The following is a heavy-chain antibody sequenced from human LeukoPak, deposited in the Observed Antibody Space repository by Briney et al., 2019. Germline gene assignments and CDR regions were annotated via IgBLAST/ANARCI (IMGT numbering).Heavy chain of an antibody. V-gene: IGHV3-23*01. CDR1: GFTFSSYG. D-gene: IGHD5-18*01. CDR3: AKPEETTMVNGAFDI. Sequence: GGTLRLSCAASGFTFSSYGMSWVRQAPGKGLEWVSAISGSGGSTYYADSVKGRFTISRDNSKNTLYLQMNSLRAEDTAVYYCAKPEETTMVNGAFDIWGQGTLVTVSS. CDR2: ISGSGGST. J-gene: IGHJ3*02.